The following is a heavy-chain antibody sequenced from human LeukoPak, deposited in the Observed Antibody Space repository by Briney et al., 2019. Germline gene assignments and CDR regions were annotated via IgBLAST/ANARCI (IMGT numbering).Heavy chain of an antibody. CDR2: IWYDGSNK. CDR3: ARDLTGLPDY. D-gene: IGHD3-9*01. J-gene: IGHJ4*02. Sequence: PGGSLRPSCAASGFTFSSYGMHWVRQAPGKGLEWVAVIWYDGSNKYYADSVKGRFTISRDNSQNTLYLQVNSLRAEDTAVYYCARDLTGLPDYWGQGTLVTVSS. CDR1: GFTFSSYG. V-gene: IGHV3-33*01.